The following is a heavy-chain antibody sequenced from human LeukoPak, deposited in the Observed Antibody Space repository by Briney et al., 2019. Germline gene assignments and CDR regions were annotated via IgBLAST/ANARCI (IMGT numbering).Heavy chain of an antibody. CDR1: GYTLTELS. J-gene: IGHJ4*02. Sequence: ASVKVSCKVSGYTLTELSMHWVRQAPGKGLEWMGGFDPEDGETVYAQKFQGRVTMTEDTSTDTAYMELSSLRSEDTAVYYCATPTYVAVAGYFDYWGQGTLVTVSS. D-gene: IGHD6-19*01. V-gene: IGHV1-24*01. CDR2: FDPEDGET. CDR3: ATPTYVAVAGYFDY.